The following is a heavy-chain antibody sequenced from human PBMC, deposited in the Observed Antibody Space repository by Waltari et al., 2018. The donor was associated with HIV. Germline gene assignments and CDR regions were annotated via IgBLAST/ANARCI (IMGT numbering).Heavy chain of an antibody. V-gene: IGHV3-33*01. Sequence: QVQLVESGGGVVQPGRSLRLSCAASGFTFSNFAMHWVRQAPGKGLECVAVIWYDGDNKYYADSGKGRFTISRDNSKNTLYLQMNSLRVEDTAVYYCARGGYYYDISGYYHYWGQGTLVTVSS. CDR1: GFTFSNFA. D-gene: IGHD3-22*01. CDR2: IWYDGDNK. J-gene: IGHJ4*02. CDR3: ARGGYYYDISGYYHY.